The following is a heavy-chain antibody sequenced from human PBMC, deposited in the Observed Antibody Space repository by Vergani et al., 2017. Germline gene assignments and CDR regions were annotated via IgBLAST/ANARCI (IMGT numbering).Heavy chain of an antibody. Sequence: QVQLVQSGAEVKKPGASVKVSCKASGYTFTSYGISWVRQAPGQGLEWMGWISAYNGNTNYAQKLQGRVTMTTDTSTSTAYMELRSLRSDDTAVYYCAREMGAGYSSGWYFVSADAFDIWGLGTMVTVSS. D-gene: IGHD6-19*01. CDR3: AREMGAGYSSGWYFVSADAFDI. J-gene: IGHJ3*02. V-gene: IGHV1-18*01. CDR1: GYTFTSYG. CDR2: ISAYNGNT.